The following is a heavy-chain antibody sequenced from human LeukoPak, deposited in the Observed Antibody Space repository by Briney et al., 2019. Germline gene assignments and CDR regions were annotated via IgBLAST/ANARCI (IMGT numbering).Heavy chain of an antibody. V-gene: IGHV3-48*01. D-gene: IGHD3-10*01. Sequence: GGSLRLSCAASGFTFSNYSMNWVRQAPGKGLEWVSYISSSSGIIYYADSVKGRFTISRDNAKNSLYLQMNSLRAEDTAVYYCARGPNMVRGVISYNWFDPWGQGTLVTVSS. CDR3: ARGPNMVRGVISYNWFDP. J-gene: IGHJ5*02. CDR2: ISSSSGII. CDR1: GFTFSNYS.